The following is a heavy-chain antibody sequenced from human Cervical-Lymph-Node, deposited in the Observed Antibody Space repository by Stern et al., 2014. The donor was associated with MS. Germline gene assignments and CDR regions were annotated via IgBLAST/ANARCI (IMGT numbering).Heavy chain of an antibody. V-gene: IGHV5-51*03. D-gene: IGHD3-9*01. CDR3: ARETGYYDF. CDR2: IDPVDSDT. CDR1: GYSFTNYW. J-gene: IGHJ4*02. Sequence: VQLVQSGAEVKKPGESPQISCKGFGYSFTNYWVGWARQIPAKGLEWMGIIDPVDSDTRYSPSFQGQVTISVDKSISTAYLQWSSLKASDAAVYYCARETGYYDFWGQGTLVTVSS.